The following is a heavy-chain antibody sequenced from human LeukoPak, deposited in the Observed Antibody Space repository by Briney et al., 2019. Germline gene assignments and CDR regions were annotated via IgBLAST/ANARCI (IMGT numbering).Heavy chain of an antibody. CDR2: IAADGAS. D-gene: IGHD3-10*01. V-gene: IGHV3-23*01. CDR1: DSSFRRHD. Sequence: GGSLRLSCAASDSSFRRHDMSWVRQTLEKGLEWVSSIAADGASFYADSVRGRFTISRDKSQNILYLQMNSLRADDTAMYYCAKGPNFGLWRAVDYWGQGRLVTVSS. CDR3: AKGPNFGLWRAVDY. J-gene: IGHJ4*02.